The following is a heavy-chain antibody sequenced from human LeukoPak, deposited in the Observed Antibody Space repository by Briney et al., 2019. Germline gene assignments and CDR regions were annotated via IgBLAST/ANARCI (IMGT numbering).Heavy chain of an antibody. D-gene: IGHD2-15*01. CDR1: GYTFTDYY. CDR3: AREENCSGGSCYYC. CDR2: INPNSGDT. J-gene: IGHJ4*02. Sequence: ASVKVSCKTSGYTFTDYYMHWVRQAPGQGLEWMGRINPNSGDTNYAQEFQGRVTMTRDTSISAAYMELSRLTSDDTAVYYCAREENCSGGSCYYCWGQGTLVTVSS. V-gene: IGHV1-2*06.